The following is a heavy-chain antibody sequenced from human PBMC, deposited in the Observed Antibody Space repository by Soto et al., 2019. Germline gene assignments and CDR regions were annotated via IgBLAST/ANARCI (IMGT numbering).Heavy chain of an antibody. D-gene: IGHD4-17*01. CDR1: GFTFSNAW. CDR2: IKSKTDGGTT. V-gene: IGHV3-15*07. CDR3: TTQTDYCDYDWLPVTRLYYYYGMDV. J-gene: IGHJ6*02. Sequence: EVQLVESGGGLVKPGGSLRLSCAASGFTFSNAWMNWVRQAPGKGLEWVGRIKSKTDGGTTDYAAPVKGRFTISRDDSKNTLYPQMNTLKTEDTAVYYYTTQTDYCDYDWLPVTRLYYYYGMDVWCQGTTVTVSS.